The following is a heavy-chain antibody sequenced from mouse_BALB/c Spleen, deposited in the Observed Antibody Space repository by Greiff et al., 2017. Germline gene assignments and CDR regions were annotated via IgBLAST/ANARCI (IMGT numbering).Heavy chain of an antibody. V-gene: IGHV1-69*02. CDR3: TRYRIFDYDVDYFDY. Sequence: VQLQQPGAELVRPGASVKLSCKASGYTFTSYWINWVKQRPGQGLEWIGNIYPSDSYTNYNQKFKDKATLTVDKSSSTAYMQLSSPTSEDSAVYYCTRYRIFDYDVDYFDYWGQGTTLTVSS. D-gene: IGHD2-4*01. CDR1: GYTFTSYW. CDR2: IYPSDSYT. J-gene: IGHJ2*01.